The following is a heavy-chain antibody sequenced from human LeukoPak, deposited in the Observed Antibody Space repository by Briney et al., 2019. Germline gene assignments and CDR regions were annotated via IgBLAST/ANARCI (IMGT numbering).Heavy chain of an antibody. CDR2: ISYDGSNK. CDR1: GFTFSSYA. J-gene: IGHJ6*03. CDR3: ARDPGGYCSSTSCYDSRYYYYMDV. Sequence: GGSLRLSCAASGFTFSSYAMHWVRQAPGKGLEWVAVISYDGSNKYYADSVKGRFTISRDNSKNTLYLQMSSLRAEDTAVYYCARDPGGYCSSTSCYDSRYYYYMDVWGKGTTVTVSS. V-gene: IGHV3-30*04. D-gene: IGHD2-2*03.